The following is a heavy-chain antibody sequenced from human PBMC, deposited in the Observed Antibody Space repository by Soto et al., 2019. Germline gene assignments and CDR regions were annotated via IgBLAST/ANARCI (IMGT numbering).Heavy chain of an antibody. V-gene: IGHV3-30-3*01. Sequence: GGSLRLSCAASGFTFSSYAMHWVRQAPGKGLEWVAVISYDGSNKYYADSVKGRFTISRDNSKNTLYLQMNSRRAEDTAVYYCARAGIAAAGTWYYYGMDVWGQGTTVTVSS. CDR3: ARAGIAAAGTWYYYGMDV. D-gene: IGHD6-13*01. CDR1: GFTFSSYA. CDR2: ISYDGSNK. J-gene: IGHJ6*02.